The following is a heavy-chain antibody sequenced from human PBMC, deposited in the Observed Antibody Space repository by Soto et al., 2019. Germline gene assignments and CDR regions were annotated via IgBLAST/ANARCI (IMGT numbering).Heavy chain of an antibody. D-gene: IGHD2-2*01. V-gene: IGHV3-30-3*01. CDR2: ISYDGSNK. Sequence: GGSLRLSCAASGFTFSSYAMHWVRQAPGKGLEWVAVISYDGSNKYYADSVKGRFTISRDNSKNTLYLQMNSLRDEDTAAYDWAGELGCSSTSCYGPCFYYYGMDVWGQGTTVTVSS. CDR3: AGELGCSSTSCYGPCFYYYGMDV. CDR1: GFTFSSYA. J-gene: IGHJ6*02.